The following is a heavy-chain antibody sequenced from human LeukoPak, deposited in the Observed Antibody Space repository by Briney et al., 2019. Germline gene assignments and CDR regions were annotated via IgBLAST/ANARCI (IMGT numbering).Heavy chain of an antibody. V-gene: IGHV3-30*04. CDR1: GFTFSSYA. D-gene: IGHD2-2*01. CDR2: ISYDGINK. J-gene: IGHJ6*02. Sequence: GGSLGLSCAASGFTFSSYAMHWVRQAPGKGLEWVAVISYDGINKYYADFVKGRFTISRDNSKNTLYLQMNSLRAEDTAVYYCVRDASGRYCSSTSCYWGDNYYYYGMDVWGQGTTVTVSS. CDR3: VRDASGRYCSSTSCYWGDNYYYYGMDV.